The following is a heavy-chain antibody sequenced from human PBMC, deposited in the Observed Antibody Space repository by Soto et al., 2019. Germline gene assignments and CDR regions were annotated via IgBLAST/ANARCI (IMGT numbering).Heavy chain of an antibody. V-gene: IGHV4-31*03. J-gene: IGHJ3*02. Sequence: SETLSLTCTVSGGSISSGGYYWSWIRQHPGKGLEWIGYIYYSGSTYYNPSLKSRVTISVDTSKNQFSLKLSSVTAADTAVYYCARWDSSGYYAFDIWGQGTMVTVSS. CDR1: GGSISSGGYY. CDR3: ARWDSSGYYAFDI. CDR2: IYYSGST. D-gene: IGHD3-22*01.